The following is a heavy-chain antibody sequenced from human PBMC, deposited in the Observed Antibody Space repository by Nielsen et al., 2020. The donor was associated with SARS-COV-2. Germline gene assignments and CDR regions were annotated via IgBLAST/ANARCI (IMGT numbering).Heavy chain of an antibody. V-gene: IGHV1-24*01. CDR3: ARDLWGHYDYVWGSYRQDGMDV. J-gene: IGHJ6*02. CDR2: FDPQDGET. Sequence: ASVKVSCKVPGDTLTQLSMHWVRQAPGKGLEWMGEFDPQDGETTYAQKFQGRITMTEDPSIDTAYLDLSSLSSDDTAVYYCARDLWGHYDYVWGSYRQDGMDVWGQGTTVTVSS. CDR1: GDTLTQLS. D-gene: IGHD3-16*02.